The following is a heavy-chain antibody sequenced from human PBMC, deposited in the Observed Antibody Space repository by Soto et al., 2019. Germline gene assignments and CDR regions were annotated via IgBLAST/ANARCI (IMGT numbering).Heavy chain of an antibody. CDR2: IRSKAYGGTT. CDR1: GFTFGDYA. V-gene: IGHV3-49*03. Sequence: PGGSLRLSCTASGFTFGDYAMSWFRQAPGKGLEWAGFIRSKAYGGTTEYAASVKGRFTISRDDSKSIAYLQMNSLKTEDTAVYYCTREYDFWSGWPYGMDVWGQGTTVTVSS. CDR3: TREYDFWSGWPYGMDV. J-gene: IGHJ6*02. D-gene: IGHD3-3*01.